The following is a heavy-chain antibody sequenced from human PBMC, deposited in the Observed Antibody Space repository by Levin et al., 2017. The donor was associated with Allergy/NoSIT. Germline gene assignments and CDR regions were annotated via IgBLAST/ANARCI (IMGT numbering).Heavy chain of an antibody. J-gene: IGHJ6*03. D-gene: IGHD7-27*01. CDR3: AKDVGMHSYYYMDV. CDR2: LSYNGNYK. Sequence: GGSLRLSCAASGFTFSSYGMHWVRQAPGKGLEWVAVLSYNGNYKYLADSVRGRVTISRDNSKNTLYLQMNSLRPEDTAVYFCAKDVGMHSYYYMDVWGKGITVTVS. V-gene: IGHV3-30*18. CDR1: GFTFSSYG.